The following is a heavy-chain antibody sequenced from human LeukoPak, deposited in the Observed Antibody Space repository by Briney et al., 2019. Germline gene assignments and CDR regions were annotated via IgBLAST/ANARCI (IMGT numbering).Heavy chain of an antibody. D-gene: IGHD2-15*01. V-gene: IGHV3-30-3*01. J-gene: IGHJ5*02. CDR3: ARDYCSGGSCNWFDP. CDR2: ISYDGSNK. CDR1: GFTFRSYA. Sequence: GGSLRLSCAASGFTFRSYAMHWVRQAPGKGLEWVAVISYDGSNKYYADSVKGRFTISRDNSKNTLYLQMNSLRAEDTAVYYCARDYCSGGSCNWFDPWGQGTLVTVSS.